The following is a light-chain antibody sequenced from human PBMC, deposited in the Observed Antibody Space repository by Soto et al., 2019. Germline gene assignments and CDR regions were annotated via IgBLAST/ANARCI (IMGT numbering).Light chain of an antibody. Sequence: EIVWTQSPGTMSLSPGERSTRSCLASQSINNNLAWYQQKPGQAPRLHIYGAYTRATGIPARFSGSGSGTEFTLTISSLQSEDFAIYYCQQYNNWPWTFGQGTKVDIK. CDR1: QSINNN. CDR2: GAY. V-gene: IGKV3-15*01. J-gene: IGKJ1*01. CDR3: QQYNNWPWT.